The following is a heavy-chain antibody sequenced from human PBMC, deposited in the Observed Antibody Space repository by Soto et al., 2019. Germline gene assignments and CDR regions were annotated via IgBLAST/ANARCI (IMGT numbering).Heavy chain of an antibody. CDR3: TTWVDYGDYEGFDF. V-gene: IGHV1-2*04. CDR2: VDPNGGGT. CDR1: GNTFTDYQ. D-gene: IGHD4-17*01. J-gene: IGHJ4*02. Sequence: QVQLLQSGAEVKKPGASVKVSCKTSGNTFTDYQLHWVRQAPGQGLEWMGWVDPNGGGTNSAQKFQGSVTMTRDTSITTVYLELSRLKTNDTATYFCTTWVDYGDYEGFDFWGQGTLVTVSS.